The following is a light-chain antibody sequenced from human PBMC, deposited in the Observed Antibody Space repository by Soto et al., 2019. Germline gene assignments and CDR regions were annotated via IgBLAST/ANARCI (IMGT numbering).Light chain of an antibody. CDR3: QQYNSCLWT. CDR1: QSVCSN. Sequence: IVMAQSPATLSVSPGERATLSCRASQSVCSNLAWYQQKPGQAPRLLIYRASTRATGIPARFSGSGSGTEFTLTITSLQPEDFAVYYCQQYNSCLWTFGQGTKVDIK. CDR2: RAS. J-gene: IGKJ1*01. V-gene: IGKV3-15*01.